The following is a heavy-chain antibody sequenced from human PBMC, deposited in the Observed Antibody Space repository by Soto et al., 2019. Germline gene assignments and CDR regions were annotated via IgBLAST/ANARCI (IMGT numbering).Heavy chain of an antibody. CDR3: ARSSYSSSPDYYHGMDV. V-gene: IGHV1-18*01. Sequence: QVQLEQSGTEVRKPGASVKVSCKASGYTFPSYSISWLRQAPGQGLEWMGWISPYNGNTNYAQKVQGRFTLTTDTSTTTAYMELRSLRSDDTAVYYCARSSYSSSPDYYHGMDVWGQGTAVTVSS. CDR2: ISPYNGNT. J-gene: IGHJ6*02. CDR1: GYTFPSYS. D-gene: IGHD6-6*01.